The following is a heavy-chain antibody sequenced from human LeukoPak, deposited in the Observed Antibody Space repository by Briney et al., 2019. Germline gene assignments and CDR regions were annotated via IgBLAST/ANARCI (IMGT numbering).Heavy chain of an antibody. CDR1: GFTFSSYW. Sequence: GGSLRLSCAASGFTFSSYWMSWVRQAPGKGLEWVANIKQDGSEKYYVDSVKGRFTISRDNAKNSLYLQMNSLRAEDTAVYYCARGITGTNTAYYYYYMDVWGKGTTVTVSS. J-gene: IGHJ6*03. D-gene: IGHD1-7*01. CDR2: IKQDGSEK. CDR3: ARGITGTNTAYYYYYMDV. V-gene: IGHV3-7*01.